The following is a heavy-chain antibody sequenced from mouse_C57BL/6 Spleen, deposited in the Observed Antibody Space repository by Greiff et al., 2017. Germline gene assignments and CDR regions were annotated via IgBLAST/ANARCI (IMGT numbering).Heavy chain of an antibody. CDR1: GYTFTSYW. V-gene: IGHV1-7*01. CDR2: INPSSGYT. CDR3: ASAPVVEPYAMDY. D-gene: IGHD1-1*01. J-gene: IGHJ4*01. Sequence: QVQLQQSGAELAKPGASVKLSCKASGYTFTSYWMHWVKQRPGQGLEWIGYINPSSGYTKYNQKFKDKATLTADKSSSTVYMQLSSLTYEDSAVYYCASAPVVEPYAMDYWGQGTSVTVSS.